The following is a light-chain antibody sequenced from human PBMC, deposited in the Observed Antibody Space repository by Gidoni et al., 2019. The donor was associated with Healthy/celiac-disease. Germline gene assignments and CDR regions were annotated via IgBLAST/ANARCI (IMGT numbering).Light chain of an antibody. J-gene: IGKJ2*01. Sequence: DLRLTQSPSSLSASRGDRVTITCRASQSISSYLNWYQQKPGKAPKLLIYAASSLQSGVPSRFSGSGSGTDFTLTISSLQPEDFATYYCQQSYSTPPTFGQGTKLEIK. CDR2: AAS. CDR3: QQSYSTPPT. CDR1: QSISSY. V-gene: IGKV1-39*01.